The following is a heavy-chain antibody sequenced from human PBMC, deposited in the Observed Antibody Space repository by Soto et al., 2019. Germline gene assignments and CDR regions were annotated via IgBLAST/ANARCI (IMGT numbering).Heavy chain of an antibody. Sequence: QVQLQESGPGLVKPSQTLSLTCTVSGGSISSGGYYWSWIRQHPGKGLEWIGYIYYSGSTYYNPSLTSRVXXSXDXSKNQFSLKLSSVTAADTAVYYCARGFSGSGEVFGYWGQGTLVTVSS. V-gene: IGHV4-31*03. CDR2: IYYSGST. D-gene: IGHD3-10*01. J-gene: IGHJ4*02. CDR1: GGSISSGGYY. CDR3: ARGFSGSGEVFGY.